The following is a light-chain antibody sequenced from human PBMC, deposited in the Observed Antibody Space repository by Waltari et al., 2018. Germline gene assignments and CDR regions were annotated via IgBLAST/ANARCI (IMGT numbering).Light chain of an antibody. CDR1: QNVSNY. Sequence: TPSCRASQNVSNYIAWYQQKPGQAPRLIIYDASTRATGTPARFSGSGSGTDFTLTISSLEPEDFAFYYCQQRGNGLTFGGGTKVEIK. J-gene: IGKJ4*01. CDR3: QQRGNGLT. CDR2: DAS. V-gene: IGKV3-11*01.